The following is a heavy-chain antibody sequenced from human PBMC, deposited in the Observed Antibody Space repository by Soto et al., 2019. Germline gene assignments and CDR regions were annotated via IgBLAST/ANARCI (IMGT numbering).Heavy chain of an antibody. CDR1: GFTFSSYG. CDR2: IWYDGSNK. J-gene: IGHJ6*02. CDR3: AREGYEEVRGVIPYYYYGMDV. Sequence: GGSLRLSCAASGFTFSSYGMHWVRQAPGKRLEWVAVIWYDGSNKYYADSVKGRFTISRDNSKNTLYLQMNSLRAEDTAVYYCAREGYEEVRGVIPYYYYGMDVWGQGTTVTVSS. D-gene: IGHD3-10*01. V-gene: IGHV3-33*01.